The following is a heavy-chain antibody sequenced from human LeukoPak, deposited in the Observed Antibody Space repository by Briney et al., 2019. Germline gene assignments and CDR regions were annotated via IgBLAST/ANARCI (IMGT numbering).Heavy chain of an antibody. CDR2: IYTSGST. CDR3: ARVTHSSSWYGRGVIDY. Sequence: PSETLSLTCTVSGGSISSYYWSWIRQPAGKGLEWIGRIYTSGSTNYNPSLKSRATISVDKSKNQFSLKLSSVTAADTAVYYCARVTHSSSWYGRGVIDYWGQGTLVTVSS. D-gene: IGHD6-13*01. J-gene: IGHJ4*02. CDR1: GGSISSYY. V-gene: IGHV4-4*07.